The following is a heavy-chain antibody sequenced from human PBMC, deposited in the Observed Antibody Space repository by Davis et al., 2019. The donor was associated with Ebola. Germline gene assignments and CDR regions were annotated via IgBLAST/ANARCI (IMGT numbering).Heavy chain of an antibody. D-gene: IGHD3-3*01. CDR1: GGSISSYY. CDR3: ARDGGRYYYYGMDV. CDR2: IYHSGST. Sequence: SETLSLTCTVSGGSISSYYWSWVRQPPGKGLEWIGEIYHSGSTNYNPSLKSRVTISVDKSKNQFSLKLSSMTAADTAVYYCARDGGRYYYYGMDVWGQGTTVTVSS. J-gene: IGHJ6*02. V-gene: IGHV4-4*02.